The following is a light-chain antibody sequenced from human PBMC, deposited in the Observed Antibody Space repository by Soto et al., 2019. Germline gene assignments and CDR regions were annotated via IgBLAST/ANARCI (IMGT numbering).Light chain of an antibody. CDR1: SSDVGRYNY. CDR3: SSYAGSNNLYV. CDR2: EVN. J-gene: IGLJ1*01. Sequence: QSALTQPPSASGSPGQSVTISCTGTSSDVGRYNYVSWYQQHPGKAPRVMIYEVNKRPSGVPDRFSGSKSGNTASLTVSGLQAEDEADYYCSSYAGSNNLYVFGTGTKVTVL. V-gene: IGLV2-8*01.